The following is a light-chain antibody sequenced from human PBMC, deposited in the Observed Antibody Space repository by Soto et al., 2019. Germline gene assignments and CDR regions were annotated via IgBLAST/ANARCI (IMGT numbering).Light chain of an antibody. J-gene: IGKJ5*01. CDR1: QDINKN. V-gene: IGKV1-33*01. CDR3: QQYSNLIT. Sequence: DIQMTQSPSSLSASVGDRVTITFQASQDINKNLIWYQQKPGEAPKLLIYDASDLETGVPSRFSGSGSGTGFTFTISSLQPEDFATYYCQQYSNLITFGQGTRLEIK. CDR2: DAS.